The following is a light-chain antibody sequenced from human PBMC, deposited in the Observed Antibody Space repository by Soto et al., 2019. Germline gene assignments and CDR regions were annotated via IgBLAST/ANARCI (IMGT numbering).Light chain of an antibody. V-gene: IGKV3-20*01. CDR3: QQYGSSPRT. Sequence: EIVLTQSPCTLSLSPGERATLSCRASQSLSSNYLAWYQQKPGQAPRLLIYGASSRATGIPDRFSGSGSGTDFTLTISRLEPEDFAVYYCQQYGSSPRTFGQGAKV. CDR1: QSLSSNY. CDR2: GAS. J-gene: IGKJ1*01.